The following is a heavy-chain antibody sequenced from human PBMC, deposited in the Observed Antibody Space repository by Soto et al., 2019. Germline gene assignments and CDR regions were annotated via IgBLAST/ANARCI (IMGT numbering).Heavy chain of an antibody. J-gene: IGHJ6*02. CDR1: GGTFSSYT. V-gene: IGHV1-69*02. Sequence: VQLVQSGAEVKKPGSSVKVSCKASGGTFSSYTISWVRQAPGQGREWMGRIIPILGIANYAQKFQGRVTIIAEKSTSTAYMELGSLRSEDTAVYYCARRKATIDYYGMDVWGQGTTVTVSS. CDR3: ARRKATIDYYGMDV. CDR2: IIPILGIA. D-gene: IGHD5-12*01.